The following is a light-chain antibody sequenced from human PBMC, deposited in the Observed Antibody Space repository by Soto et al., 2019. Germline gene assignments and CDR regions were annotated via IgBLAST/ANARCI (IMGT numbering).Light chain of an antibody. CDR3: QQYNIWPPWT. V-gene: IGKV3-15*01. Sequence: EIVTSQSPATLSVTPGERATLSCRASQSVSNNLAWYQQRPGQAPRLLIYGASTRATGVPARFSGSGSGTDFTLTISSLQSEDFAVYYCQQYNIWPPWTFGQGAKV. CDR2: GAS. J-gene: IGKJ1*01. CDR1: QSVSNN.